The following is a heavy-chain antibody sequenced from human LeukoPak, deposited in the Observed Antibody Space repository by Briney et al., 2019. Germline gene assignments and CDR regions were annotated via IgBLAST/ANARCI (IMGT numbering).Heavy chain of an antibody. D-gene: IGHD2-2*01. V-gene: IGHV3-23*01. Sequence: GGSLRLSCAASGFTFSSYAMSWVRLAPGKGLEWVSTISGSGDTTYFADSVRGRFTVSRDNSKNTLYLQMNSLRAENTAVYYCARTPQKYCSSTTCYPDYWGQGTLVTVSS. CDR1: GFTFSSYA. CDR2: ISGSGDTT. CDR3: ARTPQKYCSSTTCYPDY. J-gene: IGHJ4*02.